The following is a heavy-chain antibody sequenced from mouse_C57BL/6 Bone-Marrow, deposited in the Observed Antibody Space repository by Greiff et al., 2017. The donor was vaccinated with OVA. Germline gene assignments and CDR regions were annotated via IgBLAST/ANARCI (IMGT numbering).Heavy chain of an antibody. D-gene: IGHD2-2*01. Sequence: QVQLKQPGAELVRPGTSVKLSCKASGYTFTSYWMHWVKQRPGQGLEWIGVIDPSDSYTNYNQKFKGKATLTVDTSSSTAYMQLSSLTSEDSAVYYCATIYYGYDGVDYWGQGTTLTVSS. CDR2: IDPSDSYT. CDR3: ATIYYGYDGVDY. V-gene: IGHV1-59*01. CDR1: GYTFTSYW. J-gene: IGHJ2*01.